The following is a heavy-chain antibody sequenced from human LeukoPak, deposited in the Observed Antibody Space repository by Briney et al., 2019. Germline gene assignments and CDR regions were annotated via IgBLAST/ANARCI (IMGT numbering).Heavy chain of an antibody. CDR1: GGSISSSSYY. CDR2: IYYSGST. Sequence: SETLSLTCTVSGGSISSSSYYWGWIRQPPGKGLEWIGSIYYSGSTYYNPSLKSRVTISVDTSKNQFSLKLSSVTAADTAVYYCATSIEYSSSGRGYWGQGTLVTVSS. V-gene: IGHV4-39*01. D-gene: IGHD6-6*01. CDR3: ATSIEYSSSGRGY. J-gene: IGHJ4*02.